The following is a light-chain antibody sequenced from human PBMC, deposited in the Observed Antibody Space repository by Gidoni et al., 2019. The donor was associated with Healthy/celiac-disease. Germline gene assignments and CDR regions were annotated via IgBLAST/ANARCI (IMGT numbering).Light chain of an antibody. CDR2: DAS. CDR1: QDISNY. CDR3: QQYDNLHP. J-gene: IGKJ4*01. Sequence: DIQMTQSPSSLSASVGDRVTITCQASQDISNYLNWYQQKPGKAPKLLIYDASNLETGVPSRCSGSGSGTDFTVTISSLQPEDIATYYWQQYDNLHPFGGGTKVEIK. V-gene: IGKV1-33*01.